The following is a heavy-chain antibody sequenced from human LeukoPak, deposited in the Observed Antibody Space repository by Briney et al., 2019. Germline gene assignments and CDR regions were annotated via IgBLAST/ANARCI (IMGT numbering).Heavy chain of an antibody. V-gene: IGHV1-8*01. J-gene: IGHJ3*02. CDR1: GYTFTSYD. Sequence: ASVKVSCKASGYTFTSYDINWVRHATGQGLERMGWMNPNSGKTGYAKKFQDRVTMTRNTSISTAYMELSSLRSEDTAVYYCAREDIVGVPFAASDAFDIWGQGTMVTVSS. CDR2: MNPNSGKT. CDR3: AREDIVGVPFAASDAFDI. D-gene: IGHD2-2*01.